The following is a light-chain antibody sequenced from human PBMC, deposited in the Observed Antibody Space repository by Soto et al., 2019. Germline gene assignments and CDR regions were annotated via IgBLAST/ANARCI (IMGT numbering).Light chain of an antibody. CDR3: QYYGRSPRT. Sequence: EIVLTQSPGTLSLSPGERATLSCRASQSVSSSYLAWYQQKPGQAPRLLIYGASNGATGIPDRFSGSGSGTDFTLTISRLEPEDFAVYYCQYYGRSPRTFGQGTKVDIK. J-gene: IGKJ1*01. V-gene: IGKV3-20*01. CDR2: GAS. CDR1: QSVSSSY.